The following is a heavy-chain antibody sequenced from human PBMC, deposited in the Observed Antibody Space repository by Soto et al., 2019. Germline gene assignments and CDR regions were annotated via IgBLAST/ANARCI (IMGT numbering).Heavy chain of an antibody. V-gene: IGHV4-30-4*01. CDR3: ARFLSASSGWFDP. J-gene: IGHJ5*02. CDR2: IYKSGTT. D-gene: IGHD6-6*01. Sequence: QVHLEESGPGLVKPSQTLSLTCTVSGDYVSSGDYYWTWIRQSPGKGLEWMAYIYKSGTTYYNPSLRNRRFISIDMSTNRFSLQVTSVTAADTAFYYCARFLSASSGWFDPWGQGTLVNVSS. CDR1: GDYVSSGDYY.